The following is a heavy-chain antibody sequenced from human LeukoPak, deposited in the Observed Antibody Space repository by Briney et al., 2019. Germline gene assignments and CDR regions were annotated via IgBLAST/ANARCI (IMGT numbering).Heavy chain of an antibody. CDR1: GFTFSSYA. D-gene: IGHD3-10*01. CDR3: AKDVVVRGVHSPFDY. J-gene: IGHJ4*02. CDR2: ISGSGGST. Sequence: GGSLRLSCAASGFTFSSYAMSWVRQAPGKGLDWVSPISGSGGSTYYADSVKGRFTISRDNSKNTLYLQMNSLRAEDTAVYYCAKDVVVRGVHSPFDYWGQGTLVTVSS. V-gene: IGHV3-23*01.